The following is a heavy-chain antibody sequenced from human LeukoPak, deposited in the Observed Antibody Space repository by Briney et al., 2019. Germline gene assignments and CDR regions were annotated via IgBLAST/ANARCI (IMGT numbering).Heavy chain of an antibody. J-gene: IGHJ6*03. CDR3: ARDTPAADYYYYYYMDV. CDR1: GLTFSSYW. Sequence: GGSLRLSCAASGLTFSSYWMSWVRQAPGKGLEWVANIKQDGGEKYYVDSVKGRFTISRDNAKNSLYLQMNSLRAEDTAVYYCARDTPAADYYYYYYMDVWGKGTTVTVSS. D-gene: IGHD6-13*01. V-gene: IGHV3-7*01. CDR2: IKQDGGEK.